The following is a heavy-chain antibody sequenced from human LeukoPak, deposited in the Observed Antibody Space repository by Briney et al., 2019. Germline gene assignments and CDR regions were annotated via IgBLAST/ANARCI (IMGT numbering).Heavy chain of an antibody. CDR3: ARVRMGATVSDFYYYYMDV. CDR1: GFTFSSYS. CDR2: IISNGGST. V-gene: IGHV3-64*01. D-gene: IGHD1-26*01. Sequence: PGGSLRLSCAASGFTFSSYSMHWVRQAPGKGLESVSAIISNGGSTYYANSVKGRFTIPRDNSKNTLYLQMGSLRVEDMAVYYCARVRMGATVSDFYYYYMDVWGKGTTVTVSS. J-gene: IGHJ6*03.